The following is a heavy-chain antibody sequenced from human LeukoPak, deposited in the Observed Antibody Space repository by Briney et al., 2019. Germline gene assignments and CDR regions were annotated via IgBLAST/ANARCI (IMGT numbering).Heavy chain of an antibody. D-gene: IGHD5-18*01. CDR1: GFTFDDYA. CDR2: ISWNSGST. CDR3: AKDIGDVDTAMGDY. Sequence: PGGSLRLSCAASGFTFDDYAMHWVRQAPGKGLEWVSGISWNSGSTGYADSVKGRFTISRDNAKNSLYLQMNSLRAEDTALYYCAKDIGDVDTAMGDYWGQGTLVTVSS. V-gene: IGHV3-9*01. J-gene: IGHJ4*02.